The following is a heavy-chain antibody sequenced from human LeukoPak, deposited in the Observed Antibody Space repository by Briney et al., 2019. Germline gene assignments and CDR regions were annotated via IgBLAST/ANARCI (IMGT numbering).Heavy chain of an antibody. J-gene: IGHJ4*02. CDR2: IRHYSRYI. D-gene: IGHD2-15*01. V-gene: IGHV3-21*01. CDR3: ARGAGADIAVVVASNYYFDY. CDR1: GFTFSSYT. Sequence: PGGSLRLSCAASGFTFSSYTMNWVRQAPGKGLEWVASIRHYSRYIYYADSVKGRFTISRDNAKNSVYLQMNSLKAEDTAVYYCARGAGADIAVVVASNYYFDYWGQGTLVAVSS.